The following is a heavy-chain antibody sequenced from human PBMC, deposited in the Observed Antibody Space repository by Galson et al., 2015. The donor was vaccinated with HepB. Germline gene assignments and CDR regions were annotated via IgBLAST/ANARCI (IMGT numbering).Heavy chain of an antibody. CDR2: IYSDESNK. Sequence: SLRLSCAASGFTFNSYGVHWVRQAPGKGLKWVAIIYSDESNKYYADSVKGRFTISRDNSKNTLYLQMNSLRAEDTAVYYCARELGCSGGSCYGAFHIWGQGTMVTVSS. D-gene: IGHD2-15*01. CDR1: GFTFNSYG. CDR3: ARELGCSGGSCYGAFHI. J-gene: IGHJ3*02. V-gene: IGHV3-30*12.